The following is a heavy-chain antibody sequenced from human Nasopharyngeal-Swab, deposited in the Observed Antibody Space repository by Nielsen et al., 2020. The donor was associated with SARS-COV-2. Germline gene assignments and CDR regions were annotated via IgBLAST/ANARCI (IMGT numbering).Heavy chain of an antibody. J-gene: IGHJ3*02. CDR3: ARPSRGSYLRDAFDI. D-gene: IGHD1-26*01. CDR2: ISSSSSYI. Sequence: GESLKISCAASGFTFSSYSMNWVRQAPGKGLEWVSSISSSSSYIYYADSVKGRFTISRDNAKNSLYLQMNSLRAEDTAVYYCARPSRGSYLRDAFDIWGQGTMVTVSS. V-gene: IGHV3-21*04. CDR1: GFTFSSYS.